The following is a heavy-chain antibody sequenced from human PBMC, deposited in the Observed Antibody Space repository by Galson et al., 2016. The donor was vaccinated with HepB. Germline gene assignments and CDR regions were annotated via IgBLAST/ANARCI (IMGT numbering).Heavy chain of an antibody. J-gene: IGHJ4*02. Sequence: SVKVSCKASRYTFTDYYIHWVRQAPGQGLDWLGWINPNTGGTDYAQKFQGRVTVTRDTSISTAYMELRRLTSDDTAVYSCARETLNRGYGPNLDSWGQGTLVTVSS. CDR1: RYTFTDYY. CDR3: ARETLNRGYGPNLDS. V-gene: IGHV1-2*02. CDR2: INPNTGGT. D-gene: IGHD5-12*01.